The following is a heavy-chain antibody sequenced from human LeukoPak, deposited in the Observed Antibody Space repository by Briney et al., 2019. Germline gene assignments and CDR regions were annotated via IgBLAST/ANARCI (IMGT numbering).Heavy chain of an antibody. CDR1: GYTLTELS. CDR2: IIPIFGTA. V-gene: IGHV1-69*13. CDR3: ARDENGIAAAGNDY. J-gene: IGHJ4*02. Sequence: ASVKVSCKVSGYTLTELSMHWVRQAPGQGLEWMGGIIPIFGTANYAQKFQGRVTITADESTSTAYMELSSLRSEDTAVYYCARDENGIAAAGNDYWGQGTLVTVSS. D-gene: IGHD6-13*01.